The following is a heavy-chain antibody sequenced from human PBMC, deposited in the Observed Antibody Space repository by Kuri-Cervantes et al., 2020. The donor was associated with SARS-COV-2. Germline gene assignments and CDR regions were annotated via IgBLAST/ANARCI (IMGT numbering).Heavy chain of an antibody. Sequence: GESLKISCAASGFTFDDYGMSWVRQAPGKGLEWVSSISSSSSYIYYADSVKGRFTISRDNAKNSLYLQMNSLRAEDTAVYYCAREGAAPNDAFDIWGQGTMVTVSS. J-gene: IGHJ3*02. D-gene: IGHD3-16*01. CDR1: GFTFDDYG. CDR2: ISSSSSYI. V-gene: IGHV3-21*01. CDR3: AREGAAPNDAFDI.